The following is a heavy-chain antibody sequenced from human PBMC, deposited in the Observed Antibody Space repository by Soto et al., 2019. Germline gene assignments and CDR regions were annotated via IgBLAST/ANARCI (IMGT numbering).Heavy chain of an antibody. Sequence: GASVKVSCKASGGTFSSYTISWVRQAPGQGLEWMGRIIPILGIANYAQKFQGRVTITADKSTSTAYMELSSLRSEDTAVYHCASSGDIVVVPAALSYWGQGTLVTVSS. D-gene: IGHD2-2*01. J-gene: IGHJ4*02. V-gene: IGHV1-69*02. CDR1: GGTFSSYT. CDR2: IIPILGIA. CDR3: ASSGDIVVVPAALSY.